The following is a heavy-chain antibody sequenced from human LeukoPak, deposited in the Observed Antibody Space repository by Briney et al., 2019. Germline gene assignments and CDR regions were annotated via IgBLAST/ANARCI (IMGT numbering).Heavy chain of an antibody. Sequence: SETLSLTCTVSGGSISSSSYYWGWIRQPPGKGLEWIGSIYYSGSTYYNPSLKSRVTISVDTSKNQFSLKLSSVTAADTAVYYYARDIAVAGIVYWGQGTLVTVSS. CDR2: IYYSGST. J-gene: IGHJ4*02. CDR1: GGSISSSSYY. V-gene: IGHV4-39*07. D-gene: IGHD6-19*01. CDR3: ARDIAVAGIVY.